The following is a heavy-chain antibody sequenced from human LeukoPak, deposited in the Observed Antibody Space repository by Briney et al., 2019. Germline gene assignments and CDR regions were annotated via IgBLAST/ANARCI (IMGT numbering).Heavy chain of an antibody. V-gene: IGHV1-2*02. CDR3: AREGYCSSTSCSYFDY. D-gene: IGHD2-2*01. CDR1: GYTFTGYY. CDR2: INPNSGGT. J-gene: IGHJ4*02. Sequence: GASVKVSCKASGYTFTGYYMHWVRQAPGQGLEWMGWINPNSGGTNYAQKFQGRVTMTRDTSISTAYMELSRLRSDDTAAYYCAREGYCSSTSCSYFDYWGQGTLVTVSS.